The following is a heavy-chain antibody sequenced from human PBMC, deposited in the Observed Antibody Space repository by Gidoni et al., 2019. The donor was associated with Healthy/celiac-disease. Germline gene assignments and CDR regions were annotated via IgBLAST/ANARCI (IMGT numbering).Heavy chain of an antibody. CDR3: ARLAAAGLDY. V-gene: IGHV2-70*01. J-gene: IGHJ4*02. D-gene: IGHD6-13*01. CDR1: GFSLSTSGMC. Sequence: HVTLRESGPALVKPTQTLTLNCTFYGFSLSTSGMCVSWIRQPPGKALEWLALIDWDDDKYYSTSLKTRLTISKETSKNQVVLTMTNMDTVDTATYYCARLAAAGLDYWGQGTLVTVSS. CDR2: IDWDDDK.